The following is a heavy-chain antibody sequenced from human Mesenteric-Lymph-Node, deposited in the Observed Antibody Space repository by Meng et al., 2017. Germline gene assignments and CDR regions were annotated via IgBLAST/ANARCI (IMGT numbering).Heavy chain of an antibody. J-gene: IGHJ4*02. CDR1: GYTFTSYA. D-gene: IGHD5-24*01. CDR3: ARDSPLDGYSLLDY. V-gene: IGHV7-4-1*02. CDR2: IDPNTGNP. Sequence: QVELVQLGSWLNQPGASVKVSCRPPGYTFTSYAINWVPPAPGQGPDWMGWIDPNTGNPTYDQGFTGRFVFSLDTSVSTAYLQINSLRADDTAVYYCARDSPLDGYSLLDYWGQGTLVTVSS.